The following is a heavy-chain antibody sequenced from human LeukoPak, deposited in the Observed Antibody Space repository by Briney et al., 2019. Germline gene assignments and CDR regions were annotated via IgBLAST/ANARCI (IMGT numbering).Heavy chain of an antibody. CDR2: INSRSSTI. J-gene: IGHJ4*02. CDR3: AREGRGWLQLDNYFDY. V-gene: IGHV3-48*01. D-gene: IGHD5-24*01. CDR1: GLTFSSYS. Sequence: SGGSLRLSCAASGLTFSSYSMNWVRQAPGKGLEWVSYINSRSSTIYYADSVKGRFTISRDNAKNSLYLQMNSLRAEDTAVYYCAREGRGWLQLDNYFDYWGQGTLVTVSS.